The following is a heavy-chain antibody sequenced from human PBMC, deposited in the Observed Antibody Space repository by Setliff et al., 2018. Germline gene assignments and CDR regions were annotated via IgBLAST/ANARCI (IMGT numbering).Heavy chain of an antibody. CDR1: GYTLTELS. CDR3: AADYYDSSGYGY. J-gene: IGHJ4*02. D-gene: IGHD3-22*01. CDR2: FDPEDGET. V-gene: IGHV1-24*01. Sequence: ASVKVSCKVSGYTLTELSMHCVRQAPGKGLEWMGGFDPEDGETIYAQKFQGRVTMTEDTSTDTAYMELSSLRSEDTAVYYCAADYYDSSGYGYWGQGTLVTVSS.